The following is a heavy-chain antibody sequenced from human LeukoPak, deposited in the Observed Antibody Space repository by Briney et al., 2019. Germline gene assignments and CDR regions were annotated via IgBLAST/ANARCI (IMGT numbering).Heavy chain of an antibody. CDR1: GGSSSGYY. V-gene: IGHV4-34*01. Sequence: PSETLSLTCAVYGGSSSGYYWSWIRQPPGKGLEWIGEINHSGSTNYNPSLKSRVTISVDTSKNQFSLKLSSVTAADTAVYYCARVPGATYYYGSGSYYNDYWGQGTLVTVSS. CDR3: ARVPGATYYYGSGSYYNDY. D-gene: IGHD3-10*01. J-gene: IGHJ4*02. CDR2: INHSGST.